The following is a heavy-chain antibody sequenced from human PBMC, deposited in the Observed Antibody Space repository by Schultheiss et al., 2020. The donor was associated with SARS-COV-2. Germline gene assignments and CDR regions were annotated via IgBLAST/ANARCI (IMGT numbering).Heavy chain of an antibody. V-gene: IGHV3-48*01. D-gene: IGHD1-1*01. J-gene: IGHJ4*02. CDR3: AREPYGGTYYFDY. Sequence: GGSLRLSCAASGFTFSSYSMNWVRQAPGKGLEWVSYISSSGSTIYYADSVKGRFTISRDNSKNTLYLQMNSLRAEDTAVYYCAREPYGGTYYFDYWGQGTLVTVSS. CDR2: ISSSGSTI. CDR1: GFTFSSYS.